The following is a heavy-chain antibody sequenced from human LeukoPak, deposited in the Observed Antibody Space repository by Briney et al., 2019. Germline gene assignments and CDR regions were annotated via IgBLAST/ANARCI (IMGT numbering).Heavy chain of an antibody. V-gene: IGHV4-34*01. J-gene: IGHJ4*02. D-gene: IGHD2-2*01. CDR1: GGSFSGYY. CDR2: INHSGST. CDR3: ARGAVPYYFDY. Sequence: SETLSLTCAVYGGSFSGYYWSWVRQPSGKGLEWIGEINHSGSTNYNPSLKSRVTISVDTSKNQFSLKLSSVTAADTAVYYCARGAVPYYFDYWGQGTLVTVSS.